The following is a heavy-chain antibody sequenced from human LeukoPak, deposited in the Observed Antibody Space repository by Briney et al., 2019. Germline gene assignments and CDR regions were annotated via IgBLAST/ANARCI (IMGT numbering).Heavy chain of an antibody. CDR2: IMPGGHI. CDR3: ARGNSATTAFDF. Sequence: HPGGSLRLSCRASGFSVDSVFMNWVRQPPGKGLEWVSFIMPGGHIDYTDSVKGRFTISRDSFKNTLSLQMNSLRVDDSAVYYCARGNSATTAFDFWGQGTLVTVSS. CDR1: GFSVDSVF. D-gene: IGHD4-17*01. V-gene: IGHV3-66*01. J-gene: IGHJ4*02.